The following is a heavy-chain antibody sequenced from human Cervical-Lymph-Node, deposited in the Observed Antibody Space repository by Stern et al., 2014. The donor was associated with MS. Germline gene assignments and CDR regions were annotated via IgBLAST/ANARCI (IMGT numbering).Heavy chain of an antibody. CDR2: IHPGDSDT. V-gene: IGHV5-51*03. Sequence: EVQLVQSGAELKKPGESLNISCKGSGYSFRSYWIGWVRQMPGKGLEWVGIIHPGDSDTRYTPSFQGQVTISADKSISTAYLQWNSLKASDTATYYCARQATSGEWWNWGQGTLVTVSS. CDR3: ARQATSGEWWN. CDR1: GYSFRSYW. D-gene: IGHD2-8*01. J-gene: IGHJ4*02.